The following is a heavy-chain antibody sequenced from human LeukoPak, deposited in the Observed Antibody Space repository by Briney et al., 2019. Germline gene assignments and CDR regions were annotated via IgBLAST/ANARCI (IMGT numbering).Heavy chain of an antibody. V-gene: IGHV1-58*02. CDR2: IVVGSGNT. CDR1: GFTFTSSA. D-gene: IGHD1-7*01. CDR3: AALGDITGTAGYFDY. J-gene: IGHJ4*02. Sequence: EASVKVSRKASGFTFTSSAMQWVRQARGQRLEWIGWIVVGSGNTNYAQKFQERVTITRDMSTSTAYMELSSLRSEDTAVYYCAALGDITGTAGYFDYWGQGTLVTVSS.